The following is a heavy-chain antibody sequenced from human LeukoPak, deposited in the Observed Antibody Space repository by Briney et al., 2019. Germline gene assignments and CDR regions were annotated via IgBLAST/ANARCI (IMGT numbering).Heavy chain of an antibody. CDR3: ATGVRAIPIYY. J-gene: IGHJ4*02. CDR2: ILPILGSA. D-gene: IGHD2-21*01. Sequence: SVKVSCKASGGSFSSSTLSWVRQAPGQGPEWMEGILPILGSATYAQKFQGRVTITTDESTNTAYMELRSLRSDDTAVFYCATGVRAIPIYYWGQGTLVTVSS. CDR1: GGSFSSST. V-gene: IGHV1-69*16.